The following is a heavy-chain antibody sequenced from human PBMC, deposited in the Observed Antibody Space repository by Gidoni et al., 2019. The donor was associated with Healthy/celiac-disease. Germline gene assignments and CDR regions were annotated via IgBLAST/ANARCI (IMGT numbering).Heavy chain of an antibody. V-gene: IGHV3-7*03. J-gene: IGHJ4*02. CDR3: ARRDGLVDLSFVGY. D-gene: IGHD3-16*02. CDR1: GFSFSSYW. CDR2: IKQDGSEE. Sequence: EVQLVESGGGLVQPGGSLRLSCAASGFSFSSYWMSWVRQAPGKGLEWVANIKQDGSEEYYVDSVQGRFTISRDNAKNSLYLQMNSLRAEDTASHYCARRDGLVDLSFVGYWGQGTLVTVSS.